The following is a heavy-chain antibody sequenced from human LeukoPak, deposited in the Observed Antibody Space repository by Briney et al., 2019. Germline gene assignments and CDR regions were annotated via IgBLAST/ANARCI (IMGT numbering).Heavy chain of an antibody. CDR1: GFTFSSSD. D-gene: IGHD2/OR15-2a*01. V-gene: IGHV3-30*18. CDR2: ISYDATNK. J-gene: IGHJ4*02. CDR3: AKASSNYFYYFEY. Sequence: AGGSLRLSCAASGFTFSSSDMHWVRRAPGKGLEWVAVISYDATNKYYADSVKGRFTLSRDNSKNTLYLQTNTLRDEDTAVYYCAKASSNYFYYFEYWGQGTLVTVSS.